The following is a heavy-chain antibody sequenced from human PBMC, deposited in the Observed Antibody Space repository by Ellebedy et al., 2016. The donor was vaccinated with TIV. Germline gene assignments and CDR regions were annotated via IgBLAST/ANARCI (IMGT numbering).Heavy chain of an antibody. V-gene: IGHV4-39*07. CDR3: AREAGSGYLDY. CDR1: GGSISSSSYY. Sequence: SETLSLXXTVSGGSISSSSYYWGWIRQPPGKGLEWIGSIYYSGSTYYNPSLKSRVTISVDTSKNQFSLKLSSVTAADTAVYYCAREAGSGYLDYWGQGTLVTVSS. D-gene: IGHD2-15*01. J-gene: IGHJ4*02. CDR2: IYYSGST.